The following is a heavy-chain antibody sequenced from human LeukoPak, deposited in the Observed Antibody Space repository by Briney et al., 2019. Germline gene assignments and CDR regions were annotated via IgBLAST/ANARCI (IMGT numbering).Heavy chain of an antibody. CDR2: IRYDGSNK. D-gene: IGHD5-18*01. CDR1: GFTFSTYG. Sequence: PGGSLRLSCAASGFTFSTYGMHSVRQAPGKGLEWVAVIRYDGSNKYYGDSVKGRSTISRDNSKNTLYLQMNSLRAEDTAVYYCARALSAMVPDYWGQGTLVTVSS. V-gene: IGHV3-33*01. J-gene: IGHJ4*02. CDR3: ARALSAMVPDY.